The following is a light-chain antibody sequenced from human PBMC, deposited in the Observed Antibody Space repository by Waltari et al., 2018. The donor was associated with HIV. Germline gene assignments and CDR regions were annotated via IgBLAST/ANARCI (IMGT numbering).Light chain of an antibody. CDR2: EVS. J-gene: IGLJ2*01. V-gene: IGLV2-18*02. CDR1: SSDVGTYNR. CDR3: SSYTGSSTFVV. Sequence: QSALTQPPSVSGSPGQSVTISCTGTSSDVGTYNRVSWYQQPPGTAPKLMISEVSNRPSGVPVRFSGSKSGNTASLTISGLQADDEADYYCSSYTGSSTFVVFGGGTKLTVL.